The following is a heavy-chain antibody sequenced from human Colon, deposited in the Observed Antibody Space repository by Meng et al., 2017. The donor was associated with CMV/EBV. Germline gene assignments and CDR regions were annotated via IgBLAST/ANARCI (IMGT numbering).Heavy chain of an antibody. Sequence: GESLKISCATSGFTFSDYYMSWIRQAPGKGLEWVAYINSGGGTIYAESVKGRFTISRDNAKTSLYLQMNSLRAEDTAVYYCARDRRNNVGMDVWGQGTTVTVSS. CDR1: GFTFSDYY. CDR2: INSGGGTI. CDR3: ARDRRNNVGMDV. D-gene: IGHD2-8*01. V-gene: IGHV3-11*04. J-gene: IGHJ6*02.